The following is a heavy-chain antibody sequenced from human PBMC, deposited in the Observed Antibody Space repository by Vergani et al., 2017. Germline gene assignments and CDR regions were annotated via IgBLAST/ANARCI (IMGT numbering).Heavy chain of an antibody. CDR1: FDSIRNLY. V-gene: IGHV4-59*11. D-gene: IGHD3-10*01. CDR3: GRVADFYGLGSRLLDL. Sequence: QVQLQESGPGLVKSSETLSLTCSVSFDSIRNLYCNWIRRPPGKGLEWIGYIHHSGATNSKSSLRSRVSISIDTSKSSFSLRLNSVTAADTAVYYCGRVADFYGLGSRLLDLWGQGILVTVSS. CDR2: IHHSGAT. J-gene: IGHJ5*02.